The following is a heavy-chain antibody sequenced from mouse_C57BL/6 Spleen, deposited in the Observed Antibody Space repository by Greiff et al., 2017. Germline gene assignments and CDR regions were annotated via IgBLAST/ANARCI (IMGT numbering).Heavy chain of an antibody. CDR1: GYTFTSYW. J-gene: IGHJ2*01. Sequence: QVQLQQSGAELVRPGSSVKLSCKASGYTFTSYWMHWVKQRPIQGLEWIGNIDPSDSETHYNQKFKDKATLTVDKSSSTAYMQLSSLTSEDSAVYYCARERGLYFDYWGQGTTLTVSS. V-gene: IGHV1-52*01. CDR2: IDPSDSET. CDR3: ARERGLYFDY.